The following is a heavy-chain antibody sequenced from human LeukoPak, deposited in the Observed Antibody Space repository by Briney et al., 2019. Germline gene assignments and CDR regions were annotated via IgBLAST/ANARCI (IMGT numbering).Heavy chain of an antibody. CDR3: ARSELRSESDFDL. D-gene: IGHD1-7*01. J-gene: IGHJ4*02. V-gene: IGHV3-23*01. CDR1: GFTFSSYA. CDR2: ITGSGGTT. Sequence: GGSLRLSCAASGFTFSSYAMSWVRQAPGRGLEWVSTITGSGGTTFYADSVKGRFTISRDNSKNTLFLQMNSLRAEDTAVYYCARSELRSESDFDLWGQGTLVTVSS.